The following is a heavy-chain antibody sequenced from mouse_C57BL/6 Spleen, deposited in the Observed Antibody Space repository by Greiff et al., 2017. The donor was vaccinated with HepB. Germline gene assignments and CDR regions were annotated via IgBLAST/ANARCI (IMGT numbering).Heavy chain of an antibody. Sequence: VQLQQSGAELVKPGASVKLSCKASGYTFTSYWMHWVKQRPGQGLEWIGMIHPNSGSTNYNEKFKSKATLTVDKSSSTAYMQLSSLTSEDSAVYYCARSSIYDGYLAWFAYWGQGTLVTVSA. CDR2: IHPNSGST. CDR1: GYTFTSYW. CDR3: ARSSIYDGYLAWFAY. D-gene: IGHD2-3*01. V-gene: IGHV1-64*01. J-gene: IGHJ3*01.